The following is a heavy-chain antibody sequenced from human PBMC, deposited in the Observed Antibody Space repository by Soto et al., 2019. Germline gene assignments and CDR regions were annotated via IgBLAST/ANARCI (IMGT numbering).Heavy chain of an antibody. D-gene: IGHD6-13*01. CDR1: GFTFSNYW. Sequence: EVQLVESGGGLVQPGGSLRLSCAAAGFTFSNYWMTWVRQAPGKGLEWVANIKQDGSETSYADSVKGRFTISRDNAKSSLYVQMNSLRVEDTALYYCARHRRDSTWSDFDYWGQGPLVTVSS. CDR2: IKQDGSET. J-gene: IGHJ4*02. CDR3: ARHRRDSTWSDFDY. V-gene: IGHV3-7*01.